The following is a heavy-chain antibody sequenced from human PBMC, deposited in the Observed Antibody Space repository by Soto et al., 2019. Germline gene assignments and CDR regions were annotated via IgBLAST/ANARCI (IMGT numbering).Heavy chain of an antibody. CDR2: ISPSSGHI. Sequence: EVHLVESGGGLVKPGGSLRLSCAVSGFTFSSCTMNWVRQAPGKGLEWVSSISPSSGHIYYADSVKGRFTISRDNAKNSLFLQITSLRGGDTAVYYCSGCSGGACHKNYGMDVWGQGTTVTVSS. CDR3: SGCSGGACHKNYGMDV. D-gene: IGHD2-15*01. J-gene: IGHJ6*02. V-gene: IGHV3-21*06. CDR1: GFTFSSCT.